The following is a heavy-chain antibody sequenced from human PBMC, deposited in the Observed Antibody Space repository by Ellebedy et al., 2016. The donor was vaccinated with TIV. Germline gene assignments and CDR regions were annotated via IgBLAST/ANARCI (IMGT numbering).Heavy chain of an antibody. CDR1: GASISSYS. J-gene: IGHJ6*02. D-gene: IGHD6-13*01. Sequence: MPSETLSLTCNVSGASISSYSWSWIRQPPGKGLEWIGYMSNSGSTNYNPSLKSRVTISVDTSKNQFSLKLSSVTAADTAVYYCARERGKSIAAADVGRGAMDVWGQGTTVTVSS. V-gene: IGHV4-59*12. CDR3: ARERGKSIAAADVGRGAMDV. CDR2: MSNSGST.